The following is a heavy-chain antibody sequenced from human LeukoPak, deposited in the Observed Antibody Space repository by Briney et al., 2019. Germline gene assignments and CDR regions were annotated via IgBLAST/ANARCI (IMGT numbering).Heavy chain of an antibody. Sequence: ASVKVSCKAAYPFIYFGISWLRQAPGQGLEWMGSISAYNGHTNYSQKFQGRVTMTTDTSTSTAYMELRSLRSDDTAVYYCARSSIKEGLGELYNYYYYMDVWGKGTTVTISS. V-gene: IGHV1-18*01. CDR1: YPFIYFG. D-gene: IGHD3-10*01. J-gene: IGHJ6*03. CDR3: ARSSIKEGLGELYNYYYYMDV. CDR2: ISAYNGHT.